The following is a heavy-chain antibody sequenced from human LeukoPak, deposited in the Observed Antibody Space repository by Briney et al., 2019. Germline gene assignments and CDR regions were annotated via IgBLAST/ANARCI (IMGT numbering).Heavy chain of an antibody. Sequence: GESLKISCKGSGYSFTSYWIGWVRQMPGKGLEWMGIIYPGDSDTRYSPSFQGQVTISADKSISTAYLQWSSMKASDTAMYYCARPPAYYYDSSGSPEYYFDYWGQGTLVTVSS. D-gene: IGHD3-22*01. CDR1: GYSFTSYW. CDR3: ARPPAYYYDSSGSPEYYFDY. CDR2: IYPGDSDT. J-gene: IGHJ4*02. V-gene: IGHV5-51*01.